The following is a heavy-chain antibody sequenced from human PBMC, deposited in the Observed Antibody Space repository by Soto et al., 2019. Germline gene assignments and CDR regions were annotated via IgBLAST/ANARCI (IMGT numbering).Heavy chain of an antibody. CDR1: EFTFSSYA. CDR2: ISGSGGST. CDR3: AKDLDYDFWSGYSTAHWFDP. V-gene: IGHV3-23*01. Sequence: GGSLRLSCAASEFTFSSYAMSWVRQAPGKGLEWVSAISGSGGSTYYADSVKGRFTISRDNSKNTLYLQMNSLRAEDTAVYYCAKDLDYDFWSGYSTAHWFDPWGQGTLVTVSS. D-gene: IGHD3-3*01. J-gene: IGHJ5*02.